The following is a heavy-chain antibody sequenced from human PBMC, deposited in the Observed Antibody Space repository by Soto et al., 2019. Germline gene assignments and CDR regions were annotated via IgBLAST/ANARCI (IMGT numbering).Heavy chain of an antibody. V-gene: IGHV3-9*01. D-gene: IGHD2-15*01. CDR2: ISWKSENI. CDR3: VPTRCGRREIDLDY. CDR1: GFNFDTYA. Sequence: LRLSCAASGFNFDTYAMHWVRQIPGKGLEWVSGISWKSENIGYADSVKGRFTISRDNAKKSLYLQMNSLKVEDTAVYFCVPTRCGRREIDLDYGGQGTQVTVPQ. J-gene: IGHJ4*02.